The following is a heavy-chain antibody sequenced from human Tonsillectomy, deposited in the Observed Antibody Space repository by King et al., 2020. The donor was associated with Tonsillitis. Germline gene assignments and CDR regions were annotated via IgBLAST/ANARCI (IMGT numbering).Heavy chain of an antibody. Sequence: QLVQSGAEVKKPGASVKVSCKASGYNFIGYFIYWVRQTPGQGLEWMGWINPNSGGSNSAQKFQGRVTMTRDTSITTSYLELSRLRYDDTAVYYCARVRVHGPMAGYFYAMDVWGQGTTVTVSS. CDR1: GYNFIGYF. J-gene: IGHJ6*02. CDR2: INPNSGGS. D-gene: IGHD2-8*01. V-gene: IGHV1-2*02. CDR3: ARVRVHGPMAGYFYAMDV.